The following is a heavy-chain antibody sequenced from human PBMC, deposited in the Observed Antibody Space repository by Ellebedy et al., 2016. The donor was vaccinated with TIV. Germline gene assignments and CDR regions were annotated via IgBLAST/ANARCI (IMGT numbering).Heavy chain of an antibody. D-gene: IGHD4-17*01. CDR1: GYSFTGYY. CDR2: IDPDSGGT. CDR3: ARIITVISPDNWFDP. Sequence: AASVKVSCKASGYSFTGYYIHWVRQAPGQGLEWMGWIDPDSGGTNYAQNFQGRVSLTRDTSISTAYMEMSSLRSDDTAVYYCARIITVISPDNWFDPWGQGTLVIVSS. V-gene: IGHV1-2*02. J-gene: IGHJ5*02.